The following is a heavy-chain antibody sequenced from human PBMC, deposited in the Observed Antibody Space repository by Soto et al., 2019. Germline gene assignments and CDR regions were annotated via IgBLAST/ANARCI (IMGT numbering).Heavy chain of an antibody. CDR2: MNPNSGNT. Sequence: ASVKVSCKASGYTFTSYDINWVRQATGQGLEWMGWMNPNSGNTGYAQKFQGRVTMTRNTSISTAYMELSSLRSEDTAVYYCARGTSWIQLWLNYYYYMDVWAKGTTVTVSS. CDR3: ARGTSWIQLWLNYYYYMDV. D-gene: IGHD5-18*01. J-gene: IGHJ6*03. CDR1: GYTFTSYD. V-gene: IGHV1-8*01.